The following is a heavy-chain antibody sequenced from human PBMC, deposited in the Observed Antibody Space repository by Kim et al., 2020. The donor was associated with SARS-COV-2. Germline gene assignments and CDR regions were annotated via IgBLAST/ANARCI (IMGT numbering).Heavy chain of an antibody. CDR2: ISYDGSNK. V-gene: IGHV3-30*18. Sequence: GGSLRLSCAASGFTFSSYGMHWVRQAPGKGLEWVAVISYDGSNKYYADSVKGRFTISRDNSKNTLYLQMNSLRAEDTAVYYCAKDGEVVPAAIWYRMDVWGQGTTVTVSS. CDR1: GFTFSSYG. J-gene: IGHJ6*02. CDR3: AKDGEVVPAAIWYRMDV. D-gene: IGHD2-2*01.